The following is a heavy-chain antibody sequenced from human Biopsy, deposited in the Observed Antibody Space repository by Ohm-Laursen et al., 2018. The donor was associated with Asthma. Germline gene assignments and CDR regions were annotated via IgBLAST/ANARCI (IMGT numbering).Heavy chain of an antibody. J-gene: IGHJ4*02. Sequence: SLRLSCAASGFNFHNYGMNWVRRAPGKGLEWVAQILFDGRRINYPDPVKGRFTISRDNSKNMVYLQMNSLRPEDTAVYYCAKDRVAGRSYYSDYWGQGSLVSVSS. CDR1: GFNFHNYG. CDR3: AKDRVAGRSYYSDY. V-gene: IGHV3-30*18. D-gene: IGHD6-13*01. CDR2: ILFDGRRI.